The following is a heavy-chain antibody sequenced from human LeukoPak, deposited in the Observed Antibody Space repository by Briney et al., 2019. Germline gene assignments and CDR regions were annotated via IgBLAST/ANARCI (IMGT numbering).Heavy chain of an antibody. D-gene: IGHD2-15*01. CDR2: IYTSGST. V-gene: IGHV4-61*02. Sequence: SQTLSLTCTVSGGSISSGSYYWSWIRQPAGKGLEWIGRIYTSGSTNYNPSLKSRVTISVDTSKNQFSLKLSSVTAADTAVYYCARGEFCSGGSCYSKSAVYFDYWGQGTLVTVSS. CDR3: ARGEFCSGGSCYSKSAVYFDY. J-gene: IGHJ4*02. CDR1: GGSISSGSYY.